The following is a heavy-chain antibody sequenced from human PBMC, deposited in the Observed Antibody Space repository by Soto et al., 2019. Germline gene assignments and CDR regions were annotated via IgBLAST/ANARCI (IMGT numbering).Heavy chain of an antibody. CDR3: ALERQLISPSDAFDL. CDR2: IIPHTALT. V-gene: IGHV1-2*02. Sequence: ASVKVSCKASAFSVYYLHWVRQAPGQGIEWMRRIIPHTALTTYPQRFHCRVTMTTVTSLTTSFLHLINVHFHATAVYSCALERQLISPSDAFDLWGQGTMVTVSS. D-gene: IGHD6-13*01. J-gene: IGHJ3*01. CDR1: AFSVYY.